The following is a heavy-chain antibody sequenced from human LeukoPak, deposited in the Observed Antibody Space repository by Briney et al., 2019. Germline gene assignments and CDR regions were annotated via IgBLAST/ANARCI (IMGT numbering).Heavy chain of an antibody. Sequence: GGSLRLSCAASGFTVYSNYLSWVRQAPGKGLEWVSTIYTGGNTYYAASVKGRFTISRDFSKNTVFLHMNSLRAEDTAMYYCAKSGLAAAGQRGYFDYWGQGTLVTVSS. CDR3: AKSGLAAAGQRGYFDY. CDR2: IYTGGNT. V-gene: IGHV3-53*01. CDR1: GFTVYSNY. J-gene: IGHJ4*02. D-gene: IGHD6-13*01.